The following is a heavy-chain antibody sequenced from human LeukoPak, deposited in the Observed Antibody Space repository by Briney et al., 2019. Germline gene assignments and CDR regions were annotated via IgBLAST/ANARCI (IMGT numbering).Heavy chain of an antibody. V-gene: IGHV3-66*01. CDR1: GFTVSSNY. CDR2: IYSGGST. D-gene: IGHD5-18*01. CDR3: ASADTAMVIRYYYYYMDV. Sequence: GGSLRLSCAASGFTVSSNYMSWVRQAPGKGLEWVSVIYSGGSTYYADSVKGRFTISRDNSKNTLYLQMNSLRAEDTAVYYCASADTAMVIRYYYYYMDVWGKGTTVTISS. J-gene: IGHJ6*03.